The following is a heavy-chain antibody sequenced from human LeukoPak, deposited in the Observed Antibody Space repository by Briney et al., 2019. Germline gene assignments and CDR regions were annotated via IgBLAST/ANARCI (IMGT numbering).Heavy chain of an antibody. V-gene: IGHV1-69*13. CDR2: IIPIFGTA. D-gene: IGHD1-26*01. Sequence: SVTVSCTASGGTFSSYAISWVRQAPGQGLEWMGGIIPIFGTANYAQKFQGRVTITADESTSTAYMELSSLRSEDTAVYYCARAKAVGAIGGVDYWGQGTLVTVSS. CDR1: GGTFSSYA. J-gene: IGHJ4*02. CDR3: ARAKAVGAIGGVDY.